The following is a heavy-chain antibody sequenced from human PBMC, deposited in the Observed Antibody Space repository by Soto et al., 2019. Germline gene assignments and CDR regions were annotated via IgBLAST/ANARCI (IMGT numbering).Heavy chain of an antibody. Sequence: SVKVSCKASGGTFSSYAISWVRQDPGQGLEWMGGIIPIFGTANYAQKFQGRVTITADESTSTAYMELSSLRSEDTAVYYCARVISTYTTSGSYSWGQGTLVTVSS. V-gene: IGHV1-69*13. CDR1: GGTFSSYA. CDR2: IIPIFGTA. J-gene: IGHJ4*02. CDR3: ARVISTYTTSGSYS. D-gene: IGHD1-26*01.